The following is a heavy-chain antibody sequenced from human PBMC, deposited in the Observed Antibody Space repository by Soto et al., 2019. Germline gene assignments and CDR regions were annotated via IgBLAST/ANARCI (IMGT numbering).Heavy chain of an antibody. CDR2: INTGNGNS. CDR3: ARDQKDSVRKTSWFDP. V-gene: IGHV1-3*04. J-gene: IGHJ5*02. D-gene: IGHD2-15*01. CDR1: GYYFTNYV. Sequence: QVQLVQSGAEVRKPGASVKVSCKASGYYFTNYVIHWVRQAPGQRLEWMGWINTGNGNSKYSQKFQDRVIITRDTSASTAFMELSRLTSEDTAIYYCARDQKDSVRKTSWFDPWGHGTPVTVSS.